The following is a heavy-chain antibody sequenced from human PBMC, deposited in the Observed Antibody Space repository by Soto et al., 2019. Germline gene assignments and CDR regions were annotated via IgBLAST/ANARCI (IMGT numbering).Heavy chain of an antibody. Sequence: PGGSLRLSCAASGFTFSNAWMSWVRQAPGKGLEWVGRIKSKTDGGTTDYAAPVKGRSTISRDDSKNTLYLQMNSLKTEDTAVYYCTTRVYCTNGVCYNWDYWGQGTLVTVSS. V-gene: IGHV3-15*01. CDR2: IKSKTDGGTT. CDR1: GFTFSNAW. D-gene: IGHD2-8*01. CDR3: TTRVYCTNGVCYNWDY. J-gene: IGHJ4*02.